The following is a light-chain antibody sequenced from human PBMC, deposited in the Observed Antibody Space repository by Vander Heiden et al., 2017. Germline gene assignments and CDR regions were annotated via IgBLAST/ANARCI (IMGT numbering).Light chain of an antibody. Sequence: PGTLSLSPGERATLSCRASQSVSSSYLAWYQQKPGQAPRLLIYGASSRATGIPDRFRGSGSGTDFTLTISRLEPEDFAVYYCQQYGSSRITFGQGTRLEIK. CDR1: QSVSSSY. CDR2: GAS. CDR3: QQYGSSRIT. J-gene: IGKJ5*01. V-gene: IGKV3-20*01.